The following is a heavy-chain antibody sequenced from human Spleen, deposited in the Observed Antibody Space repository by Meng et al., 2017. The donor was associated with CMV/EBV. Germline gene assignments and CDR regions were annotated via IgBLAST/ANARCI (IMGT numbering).Heavy chain of an antibody. D-gene: IGHD3-22*01. CDR3: ARGPDVMYYYDSSGYYLDY. CDR2: LTPSGGPS. CDR1: FTNHY. J-gene: IGHJ4*02. V-gene: IGHV1-46*01. Sequence: FTNHYISWVRQAPGQGLEWMGPLTPSGGPSSSAQKFQGRFTMTWDTSTSTVYMELSSLRSEDTAVYYCARGPDVMYYYDSSGYYLDYWGQGTLVTVSS.